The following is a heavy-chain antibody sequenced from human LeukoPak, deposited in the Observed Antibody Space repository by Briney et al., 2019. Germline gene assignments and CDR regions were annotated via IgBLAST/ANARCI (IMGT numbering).Heavy chain of an antibody. CDR1: GFTLSSYA. D-gene: IGHD3-10*01. Sequence: GRSLRLSCAASGFTLSSYAMHWVRQAPGKGLEWVAVISYDGSNKYYADSVKGRFTISRDNSKNTLYLQMNSLRAEDTAVYYCARDPRFFLDVVRQTYFDYWGQGTLVTVSS. V-gene: IGHV3-30-3*01. CDR2: ISYDGSNK. CDR3: ARDPRFFLDVVRQTYFDY. J-gene: IGHJ4*02.